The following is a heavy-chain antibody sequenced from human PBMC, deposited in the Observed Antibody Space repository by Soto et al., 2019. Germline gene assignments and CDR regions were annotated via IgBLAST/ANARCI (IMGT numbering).Heavy chain of an antibody. CDR2: IIPLCGTA. CDR1: GGTFSSYA. Sequence: QVQLVQSGAEVKKPGSSVKVSCKASGGTFSSYAISWVRPAPGHGLEWMGGIIPLCGTANYAQQFQGRVTITAYEATSTAYMELSSLRSEDTAVYYCARDQVGGVGATYRPSWFDPWGQGTLVTVSS. J-gene: IGHJ5*02. CDR3: ARDQVGGVGATYRPSWFDP. D-gene: IGHD1-26*01. V-gene: IGHV1-69*12.